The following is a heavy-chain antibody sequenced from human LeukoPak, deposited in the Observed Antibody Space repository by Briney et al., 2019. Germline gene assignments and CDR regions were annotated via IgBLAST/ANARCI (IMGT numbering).Heavy chain of an antibody. J-gene: IGHJ6*03. CDR2: IDHSVNT. D-gene: IGHD4-17*01. CDR3: ARKGPLRDSIPFMDV. Sequence: SETLSLTCAVYGGSFSGFFCSWIRQPPGKGLEWVGEIDHSVNTNYNPSLRSRVTISVDTSKNQFSRKLNALTPPDTAVYYCARKGPLRDSIPFMDVWGEGTTVTVSS. V-gene: IGHV4-34*01. CDR1: GGSFSGFF.